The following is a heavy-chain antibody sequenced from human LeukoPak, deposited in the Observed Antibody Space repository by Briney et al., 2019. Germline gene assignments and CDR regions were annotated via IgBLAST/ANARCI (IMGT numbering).Heavy chain of an antibody. Sequence: AGGSLRLSCAASGFTFSSYAMSWVRQAPGKGLEWVSAISGSGGSTYYADSVKGRLTISRDNSKNTLYLQMNSLRAEDTAVYYCAKIMFSGYYFDYWGQGTLVTVSS. CDR3: AKIMFSGYYFDY. D-gene: IGHD3/OR15-3a*01. CDR2: ISGSGGST. J-gene: IGHJ4*02. V-gene: IGHV3-23*01. CDR1: GFTFSSYA.